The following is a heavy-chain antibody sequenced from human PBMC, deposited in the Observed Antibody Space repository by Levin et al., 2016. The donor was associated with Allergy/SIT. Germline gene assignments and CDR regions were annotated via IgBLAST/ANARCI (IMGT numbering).Heavy chain of an antibody. Sequence: VRQAPGKGLEWVANIKQDGSEKYYVDSVKGRFTISRDNAKNSLYLQMNSLRAEDTAVYYCARPPYCSGGSCTYNWFDPWGQGTLVTVSS. J-gene: IGHJ5*02. V-gene: IGHV3-7*03. CDR2: IKQDGSEK. D-gene: IGHD2-15*01. CDR3: ARPPYCSGGSCTYNWFDP.